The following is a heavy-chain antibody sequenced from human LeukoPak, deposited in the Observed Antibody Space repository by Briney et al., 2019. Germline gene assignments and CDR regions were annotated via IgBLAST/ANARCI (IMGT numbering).Heavy chain of an antibody. CDR3: AATEVVVPAAPFETFDY. V-gene: IGHV4-61*01. J-gene: IGHJ4*02. CDR1: GGSVSSGSYY. Sequence: SETLSLTCTVSGGSVSSGSYYWSWIRQPPGKGLEWVGYIYYSGSTNYNPSLKSRVTISVDTSKNQFSLKLSSVTAADTAVYYCAATEVVVPAAPFETFDYWGQGTLVTVSS. D-gene: IGHD2-2*01. CDR2: IYYSGST.